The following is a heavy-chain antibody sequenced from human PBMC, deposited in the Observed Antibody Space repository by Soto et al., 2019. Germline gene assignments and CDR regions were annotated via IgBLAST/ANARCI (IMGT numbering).Heavy chain of an antibody. V-gene: IGHV3-30-3*01. J-gene: IGHJ4*02. D-gene: IGHD7-27*01. Sequence: GGSLRLSCAASGFTFSSYAMHWVRQAPGKGLEWVAVISYDGSNKYYADSVKGRFTISRDNSKNTLSLQMNSLRVEDSAVYYCVPRNGDPFTWGPGTLVTVSS. CDR1: GFTFSSYA. CDR2: ISYDGSNK. CDR3: VPRNGDPFT.